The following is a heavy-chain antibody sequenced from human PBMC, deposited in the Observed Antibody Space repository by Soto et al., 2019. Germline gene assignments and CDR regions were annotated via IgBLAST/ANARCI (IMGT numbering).Heavy chain of an antibody. Sequence: QVHLRESGPGLVKPSQTLSLTCSVSGASIAGGSYYWSWIRQPPGKGLEWIGYIPSRGRPFYNPCLPSRVSISADSSNNHLSLQLTSVTAADTAVYYCARDQYSGYDFALWGQGTLVTVSS. CDR3: ARDQYSGYDFAL. V-gene: IGHV4-30-4*01. D-gene: IGHD5-12*01. CDR1: GASIAGGSYY. J-gene: IGHJ4*02. CDR2: IPSRGRP.